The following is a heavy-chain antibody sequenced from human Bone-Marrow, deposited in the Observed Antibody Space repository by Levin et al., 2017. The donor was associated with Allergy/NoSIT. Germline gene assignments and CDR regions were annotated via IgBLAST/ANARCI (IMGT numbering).Heavy chain of an antibody. Sequence: QAGGSLRLSCITSGFIFNREGMHWVRQAPGKGLEWVALISFDGSKKYYGDTVKGRFIISRDNSKNTLFLQMDNLRPEDTALYYCAKESFLLDSRVQGTLVTV. D-gene: IGHD3-10*01. CDR2: ISFDGSKK. CDR1: GFIFNREG. V-gene: IGHV3-30*02. CDR3: AKESFLLDS. J-gene: IGHJ4*02.